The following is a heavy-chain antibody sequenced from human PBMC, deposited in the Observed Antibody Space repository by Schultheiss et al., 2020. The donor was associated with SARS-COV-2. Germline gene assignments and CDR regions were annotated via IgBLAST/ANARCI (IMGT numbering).Heavy chain of an antibody. CDR1: SVSISGNYY. V-gene: IGHV4-4*07. J-gene: IGHJ4*02. D-gene: IGHD5-24*01. CDR3: ARTQEMATSIDY. Sequence: SETLSLTCTVSSVSISGNYYWTWIRQPAGKGLEWIGRIYTSGSTNYNPSLKSRVTMSVDTSKNQFSLKLSSVTAADTAVYYCARTQEMATSIDYWGQGTLVTVSS. CDR2: IYTSGST.